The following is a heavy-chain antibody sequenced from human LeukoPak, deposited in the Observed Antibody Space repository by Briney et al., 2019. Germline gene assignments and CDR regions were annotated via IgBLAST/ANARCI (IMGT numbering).Heavy chain of an antibody. CDR2: ISSNGGST. J-gene: IGHJ3*02. CDR3: GRGAEKATNFAFDI. CDR1: GFTFSSYA. Sequence: GSLRLSCAASGFTFSSYAMHWVRQAPGKGLEYVSAISSNGGSTYYANSVKGRFSISRDNSKNTLYLQMGSLRAEDMAVYYCGRGAEKATNFAFDIWGQGTMVTGSS. D-gene: IGHD5-24*01. V-gene: IGHV3-64*01.